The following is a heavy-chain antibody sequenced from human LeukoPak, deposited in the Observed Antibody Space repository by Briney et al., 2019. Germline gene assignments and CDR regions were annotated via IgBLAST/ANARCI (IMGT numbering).Heavy chain of an antibody. CDR2: IWFDGSNK. V-gene: IGHV3-33*01. D-gene: IGHD7-27*01. CDR3: ARDRDWGCSYCSY. J-gene: IGHJ4*02. Sequence: GRSLRLSCAASGFAFSSYGMHWVRQAPGKGLEWVAVIWFDGSNKYYADSVKGRFTISRDNSKNTLYLQMNSLRAEDTAVYYCARDRDWGCSYCSYWGQGTLVTVSS. CDR1: GFAFSSYG.